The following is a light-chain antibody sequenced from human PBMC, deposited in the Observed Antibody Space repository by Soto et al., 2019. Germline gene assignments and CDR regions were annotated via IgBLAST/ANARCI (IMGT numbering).Light chain of an antibody. Sequence: EIVLTQSPGTLSLSPGERATLSCRASQSVSRSYLAWYQQKPGQAPRLLIYGASSRATGIPDRFSGSGSGTDFALTISRLEPEDFAVYYCQQSGSSPGTFGQGTKVEIK. J-gene: IGKJ1*01. CDR3: QQSGSSPGT. V-gene: IGKV3-20*01. CDR2: GAS. CDR1: QSVSRSY.